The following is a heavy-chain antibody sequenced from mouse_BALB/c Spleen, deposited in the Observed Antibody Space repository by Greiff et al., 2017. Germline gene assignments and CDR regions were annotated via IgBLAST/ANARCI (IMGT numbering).Heavy chain of an antibody. J-gene: IGHJ3*01. CDR2: IDPSDSYT. Sequence: QVQLQQPGAELVKPGASVKLSCKASGYTFTSYWMHWVKQRPGQGLEWIGEIDPSDSYTNYNQKFKGKAKLTVDKSSSTAYMQLSSLTSEDSAVYYCARRDGYDGFAYWGQGTLVTVSA. CDR1: GYTFTSYW. D-gene: IGHD2-2*01. V-gene: IGHV1-69*02. CDR3: ARRDGYDGFAY.